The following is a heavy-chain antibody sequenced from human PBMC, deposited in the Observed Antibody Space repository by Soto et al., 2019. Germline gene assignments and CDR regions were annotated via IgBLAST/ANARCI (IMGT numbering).Heavy chain of an antibody. CDR1: GFTFSSHG. J-gene: IGHJ6*02. CDR2: PSFDGSNK. D-gene: IGHD1-26*01. V-gene: IGHV3-30*18. Sequence: GGSLRLSCAASGFTFSSHGVLWVRQAPGKGLDWVAVPSFDGSNKYYYADSVKGRFTVSRDTSRRTLYLQMNSLRAEDTAVYYCAKDQYSYVLFHYGMDLWGQGTTVTVSS. CDR3: AKDQYSYVLFHYGMDL.